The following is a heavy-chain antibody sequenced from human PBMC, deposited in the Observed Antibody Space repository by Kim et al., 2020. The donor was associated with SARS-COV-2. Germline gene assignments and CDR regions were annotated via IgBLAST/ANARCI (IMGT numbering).Heavy chain of an antibody. CDR2: ISSSGSTI. J-gene: IGHJ6*02. Sequence: GGSLRLSCAASGFTFSDYYMSWIRQAPGKGLEWVSYISSSGSTIYYADSVKGRFTISRDNAKNSLYLQMNSLRAEDTAVYYCARDFPHPLTAPFSRVGYRIRHYGMDVWGQGTTVTVSS. D-gene: IGHD3-9*01. V-gene: IGHV3-11*01. CDR1: GFTFSDYY. CDR3: ARDFPHPLTAPFSRVGYRIRHYGMDV.